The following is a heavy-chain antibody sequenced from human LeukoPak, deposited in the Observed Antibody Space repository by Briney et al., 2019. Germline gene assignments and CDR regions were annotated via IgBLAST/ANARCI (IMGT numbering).Heavy chain of an antibody. D-gene: IGHD4/OR15-4a*01. V-gene: IGHV4-31*03. CDR3: ARAAWRGTNSRDAFDI. Sequence: SQTLSLTCTVSGGSISSGGDYWSWIRQHPGKGLEWIGYIYYSGTTYYNPSLRSRITISVDTSKSQFSLNLSSVTAADTAVYYCARAAWRGTNSRDAFDIWGQGTMVAVSS. CDR2: IYYSGTT. J-gene: IGHJ3*02. CDR1: GGSISSGGDY.